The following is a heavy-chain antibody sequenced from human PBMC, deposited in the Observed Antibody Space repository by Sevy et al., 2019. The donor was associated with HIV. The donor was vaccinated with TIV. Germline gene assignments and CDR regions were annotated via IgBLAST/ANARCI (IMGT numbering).Heavy chain of an antibody. D-gene: IGHD5-18*01. CDR3: ARGKSGYGYAFNY. Sequence: GGSLRLSCAASGFSVNSNYMTWVRQAPGKGLEGVSVIYSDETTYHADSVKDRFTISRDNSKNMLYLQMSSLRAEDTAIYYCARGKSGYGYAFNYWGQGTLVTVSS. V-gene: IGHV3-66*01. CDR1: GFSVNSNY. J-gene: IGHJ4*02. CDR2: IYSDETT.